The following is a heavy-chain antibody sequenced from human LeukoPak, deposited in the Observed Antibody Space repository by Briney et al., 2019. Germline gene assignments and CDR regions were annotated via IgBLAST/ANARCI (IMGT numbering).Heavy chain of an antibody. CDR1: GGSFSGYY. D-gene: IGHD4-23*01. V-gene: IGHV4-34*01. Sequence: SETLSLTCAVYGGSFSGYYWSWIRQPPGKGLEWIGEINHSGSTNYNPSLKSRVTISVDTSKNQFSLKLSSVTAADTAVYHCARGLGLRWQYFDYWGQGTLVTVSS. J-gene: IGHJ4*02. CDR3: ARGLGLRWQYFDY. CDR2: INHSGST.